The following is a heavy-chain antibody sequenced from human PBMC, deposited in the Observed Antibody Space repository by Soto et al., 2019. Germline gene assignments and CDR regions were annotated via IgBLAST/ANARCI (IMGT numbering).Heavy chain of an antibody. CDR2: ISYDGSNK. V-gene: IGHV3-30*18. Sequence: GGSLRLSCAASGFTFSSYGMHWVRQAPGKGLEWVAVISYDGSNKYYADSVKGRFTISRDNSKNTQYLQMNSQRAEDKAEKYSAKDSPKYCYDSSGSLDYWGQGTLVTVSS. D-gene: IGHD3-22*01. CDR3: AKDSPKYCYDSSGSLDY. J-gene: IGHJ4*02. CDR1: GFTFSSYG.